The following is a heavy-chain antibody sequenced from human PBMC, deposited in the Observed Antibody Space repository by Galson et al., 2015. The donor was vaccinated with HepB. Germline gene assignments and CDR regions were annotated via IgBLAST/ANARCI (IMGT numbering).Heavy chain of an antibody. Sequence: SLRLSCAASGFTFSSFAMNWVRQAPGKGLEWVSSISGSGTSTYYADSVKGRFTISRDNSKNTLYLQMNSLRAEDTAVYYCAKPHYDSGTRWFDPWGQGTLVTVSS. J-gene: IGHJ5*01. CDR3: AKPHYDSGTRWFDP. V-gene: IGHV3-23*01. D-gene: IGHD3-10*01. CDR2: ISGSGTST. CDR1: GFTFSSFA.